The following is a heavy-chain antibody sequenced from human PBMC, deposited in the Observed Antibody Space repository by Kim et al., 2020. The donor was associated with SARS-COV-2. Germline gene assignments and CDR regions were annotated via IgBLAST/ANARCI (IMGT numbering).Heavy chain of an antibody. D-gene: IGHD1-26*01. V-gene: IGHV3-30*18. CDR1: GFTFSSYG. Sequence: GGSLRLSCAASGFTFSSYGMHWVRQAPGKGLEWVAVISYDGSNKYYADSVKGRFTISRDNSKNTLYLQMNSLRAEDTAVYYCAKAPSGSYAYFDYWGQGTLVTVSS. CDR3: AKAPSGSYAYFDY. CDR2: ISYDGSNK. J-gene: IGHJ4*02.